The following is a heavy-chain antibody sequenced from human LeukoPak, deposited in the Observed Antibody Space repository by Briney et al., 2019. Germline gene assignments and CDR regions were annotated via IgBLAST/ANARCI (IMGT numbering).Heavy chain of an antibody. Sequence: PGGSLRLSCAASGFTFSTYGMHWVRQAPGKGLEWVAFIRYDGGYKYYIDSVKGRFTISRDNSKNMLYLQMNSLRAEDTAVYHCAKVSSGGYESVPFDYWGQGTLVTVSS. CDR2: IRYDGGYK. D-gene: IGHD6-19*01. V-gene: IGHV3-30*02. CDR1: GFTFSTYG. J-gene: IGHJ4*02. CDR3: AKVSSGGYESVPFDY.